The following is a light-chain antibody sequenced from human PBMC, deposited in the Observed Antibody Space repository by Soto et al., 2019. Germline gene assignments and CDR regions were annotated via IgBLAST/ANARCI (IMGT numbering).Light chain of an antibody. CDR1: ESVLYRDGNSY. CDR3: MQGTYWPYT. V-gene: IGKV2-30*01. J-gene: IGKJ2*01. Sequence: DVVMTQSPLSLPVTLGQSASVSCRSSESVLYRDGNSYLSWFQQRPGQSPRRLIYKVSNRDSGVPDRFSGSGSDTDFTLKISRVEAEDVGVYYCMQGTYWPYTFGQGTKLEIK. CDR2: KVS.